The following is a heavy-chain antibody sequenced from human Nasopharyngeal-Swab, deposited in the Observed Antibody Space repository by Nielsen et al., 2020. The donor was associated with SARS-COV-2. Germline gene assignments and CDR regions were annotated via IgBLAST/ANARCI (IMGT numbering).Heavy chain of an antibody. V-gene: IGHV1-46*01. J-gene: IGHJ5*02. CDR3: ARGPTYYYGSGSSGPFDP. Sequence: ASVKVSCKASGYTFTSYYMHWVRQAPGQGLEWMGIINPSGGSTSYAQKFQGRVTMTRDTSTSTVYMELSSLRSEDMAVYYCARGPTYYYGSGSSGPFDPWGQGTLVTVSS. CDR2: INPSGGST. CDR1: GYTFTSYY. D-gene: IGHD3-10*01.